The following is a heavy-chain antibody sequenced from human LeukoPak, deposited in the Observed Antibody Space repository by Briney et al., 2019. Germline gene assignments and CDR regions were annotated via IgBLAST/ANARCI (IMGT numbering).Heavy chain of an antibody. D-gene: IGHD3-22*01. CDR1: GGSISSDSYH. CDR2: IYYSGNT. V-gene: IGHV4-39*01. Sequence: SETLSLTCTASGGSISSDSYHWGWIRQPPGKGLEWIGSIYYSGNTYYNPSLRSRVTLSRDTSKNQFSLKLSSVTAADTAVYYCARRLYYYDNSGYYTDYWGQGTLVTVSS. CDR3: ARRLYYYDNSGYYTDY. J-gene: IGHJ4*02.